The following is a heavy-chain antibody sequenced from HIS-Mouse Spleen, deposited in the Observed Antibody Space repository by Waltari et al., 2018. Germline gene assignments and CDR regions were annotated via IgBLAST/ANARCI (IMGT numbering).Heavy chain of an antibody. CDR2: IYHSGST. CDR1: GYSISSGYY. J-gene: IGHJ5*02. CDR3: ARVKT. V-gene: IGHV4-38-2*02. Sequence: QVQLQESGPGLVKPSETLSLTCTVSGYSISSGYYWGWIRQPPGKGLEWIGSIYHSGSTYSNPSLKGRVTISVDTSKNQFSLKLSSVTAADTAVYYCARVKTWGQGTLVTVSS.